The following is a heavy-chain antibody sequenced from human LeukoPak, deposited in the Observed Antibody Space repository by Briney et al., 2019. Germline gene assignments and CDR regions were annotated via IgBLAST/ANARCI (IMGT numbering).Heavy chain of an antibody. V-gene: IGHV1-18*01. CDR2: ISAYNGNT. Sequence: ASVKVSCKASGYTFTSYGISWVRQAPGQGLEWMGWISAYNGNTNYAQKLQGKVTMTTDTSTSTAYMGLRSVRSDDTAVYYCARDRRATYYSSGDYFDYWGQGTLVTVSS. CDR3: ARDRRATYYSSGDYFDY. J-gene: IGHJ4*02. CDR1: GYTFTSYG. D-gene: IGHD3-10*01.